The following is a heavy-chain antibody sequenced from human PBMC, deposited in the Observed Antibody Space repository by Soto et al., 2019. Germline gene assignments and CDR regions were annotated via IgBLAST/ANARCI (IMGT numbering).Heavy chain of an antibody. J-gene: IGHJ4*02. V-gene: IGHV3-9*01. Sequence: PGGSLRLSCAASGFTFDDYAMHWVRQAPGKGLEWVSGISWNSGSIGYADSVKGRFIISRDNAQSSLFLQMNTLRPEDTAMYYCARVAYWGPGTQVTVSS. CDR2: ISWNSGSI. CDR3: ARVAY. CDR1: GFTFDDYA.